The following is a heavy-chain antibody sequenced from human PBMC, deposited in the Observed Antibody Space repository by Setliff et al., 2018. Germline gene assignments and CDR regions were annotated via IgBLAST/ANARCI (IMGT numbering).Heavy chain of an antibody. V-gene: IGHV3-74*03. CDR2: VNDDGSSA. Sequence: HPGGSLRLSCAASGFTFGSYWMHWVRQDPGKGLVWVSRVNDDGSSAMYADSVKGRFTMSRDNAKNTLYLQMNSLRAEDTAVYYCARAYYGTVNGYSSYYGLDVWGQGTTVTVSS. J-gene: IGHJ6*02. D-gene: IGHD3-9*01. CDR3: ARAYYGTVNGYSSYYGLDV. CDR1: GFTFGSYW.